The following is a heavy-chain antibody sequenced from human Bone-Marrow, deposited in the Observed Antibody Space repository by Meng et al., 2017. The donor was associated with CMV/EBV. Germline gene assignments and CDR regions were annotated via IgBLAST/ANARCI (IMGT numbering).Heavy chain of an antibody. CDR3: AVREWDSSSWYGYYYGMEV. D-gene: IGHD6-13*01. CDR2: ISSSSSYI. V-gene: IGHV3-21*01. J-gene: IGHJ6*02. CDR1: GFTFSSYS. Sequence: GESLKISCAASGFTFSSYSMNWVRQGPGKGLEWVSSISSSSSYIYYADSVKGRFTISRDNAKNSLYLQMNSLRAEDKAVYYCAVREWDSSSWYGYYYGMEVWGQGTTVTVSS.